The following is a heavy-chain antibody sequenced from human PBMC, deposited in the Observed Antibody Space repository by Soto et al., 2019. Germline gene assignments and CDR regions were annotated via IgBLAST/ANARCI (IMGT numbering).Heavy chain of an antibody. J-gene: IGHJ4*02. CDR2: INPNGSST. D-gene: IGHD1-7*01. V-gene: IGHV3-74*01. CDR3: ARDNWNSY. Sequence: ELHLVESGGGLVQPRESLRLSCAASGFTFYLYWMHWVRQAPGKGLVWVSRINPNGSSTTYADSVKGRFTISRDNAKNTVYLQMNGLGAEDTVRYYCARDNWNSYWGQGALVTVSS. CDR1: GFTFYLYW.